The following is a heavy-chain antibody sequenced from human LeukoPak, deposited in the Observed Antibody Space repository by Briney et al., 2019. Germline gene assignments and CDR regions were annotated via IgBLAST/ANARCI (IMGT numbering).Heavy chain of an antibody. Sequence: GGSLRLSCAAAGFTLRYGMSWVRHAPGRGLEWVSAVSGSGGSTDYADSAKGRFTISRDTSKDTMYLQLNSLRPEDTAVYYCVRVISGTPNWFDPWGQGTLVTVSS. CDR1: GFTLRYG. D-gene: IGHD1-20*01. CDR3: VRVISGTPNWFDP. J-gene: IGHJ5*02. CDR2: VSGSGGST. V-gene: IGHV3-23*01.